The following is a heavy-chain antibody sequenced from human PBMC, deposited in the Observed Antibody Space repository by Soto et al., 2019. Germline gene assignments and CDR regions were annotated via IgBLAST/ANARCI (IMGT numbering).Heavy chain of an antibody. CDR2: ISGSGGST. V-gene: IGHV3-23*01. CDR1: GFTFSSYA. D-gene: IGHD6-13*01. J-gene: IGHJ4*02. Sequence: EVQLLESGGGLVQPGGSLRLSCAASGFTFSSYAMSWVRQAPGKGLEWVSAISGSGGSTYYADSVKGRFTISRDNSKNTLYLQMNCLRAEDTAVYYCYSSSLYYFDYWGQGTLVTVSS. CDR3: YSSSLYYFDY.